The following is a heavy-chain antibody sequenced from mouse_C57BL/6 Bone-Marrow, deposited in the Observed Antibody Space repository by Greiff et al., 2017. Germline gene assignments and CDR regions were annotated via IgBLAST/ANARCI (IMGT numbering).Heavy chain of an antibody. CDR2: INPNNGGT. CDR1: GYTFTDYN. V-gene: IGHV1-22*01. D-gene: IGHD4-1*01. J-gene: IGHJ4*01. Sequence: VQLQQSGPELVKPGASVKMSCKASGYTFTDYNMHWVKQSHGKSLEWIGYINPNNGGTSYNQKFKGKATLTVNKSSSTAYMELRSLKSEDSAVYYCARGANWGIYYYAMDYWGQGTSVTVSS. CDR3: ARGANWGIYYYAMDY.